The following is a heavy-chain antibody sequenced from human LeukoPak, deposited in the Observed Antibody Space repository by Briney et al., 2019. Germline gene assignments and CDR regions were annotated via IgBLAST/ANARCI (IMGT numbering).Heavy chain of an antibody. J-gene: IGHJ6*02. Sequence: ASVKVSCKASGYTFTSYGISWVRQAPGQGLEWMGWISAYNGNTNYAQKLQGRVTMTTDTSTSTAYMELRSLRSDDTAVYYCARGKGVVIYYYYYGMDVWGQGTTVTVSS. CDR3: ARGKGVVIYYYYYGMDV. D-gene: IGHD3-10*01. CDR2: ISAYNGNT. V-gene: IGHV1-18*01. CDR1: GYTFTSYG.